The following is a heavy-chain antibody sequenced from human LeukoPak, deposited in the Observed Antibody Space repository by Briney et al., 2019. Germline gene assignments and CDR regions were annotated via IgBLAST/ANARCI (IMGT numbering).Heavy chain of an antibody. V-gene: IGHV1-18*01. CDR1: GYTFTSYG. J-gene: IGHJ4*02. D-gene: IGHD1-26*01. Sequence: ASVKVSCKASGYTFTSYGISWVRQAPGQGLEWMGWISAYNGNTNYAQKLQGRVTMTTDTSTSTAYMELRSLRSDDTAVYYCARVHPGGSWGRELDYWGQGTLVTVSS. CDR3: ARVHPGGSWGRELDY. CDR2: ISAYNGNT.